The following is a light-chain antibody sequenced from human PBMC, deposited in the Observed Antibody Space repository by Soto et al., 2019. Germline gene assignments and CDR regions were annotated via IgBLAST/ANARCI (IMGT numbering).Light chain of an antibody. CDR3: SSYTRSSTYV. V-gene: IGLV2-18*02. J-gene: IGLJ1*01. CDR2: EVS. CDR1: SSDVGSYNR. Sequence: SVLTQPPSVSGSPGQSVTISCTGTSSDVGSYNRVSWYQQPPGTAPKLMIYEVSNRPSGVPDRFSGSKSGNTASLTISGLQAEDEADYYCSSYTRSSTYVFGTGTKVTVL.